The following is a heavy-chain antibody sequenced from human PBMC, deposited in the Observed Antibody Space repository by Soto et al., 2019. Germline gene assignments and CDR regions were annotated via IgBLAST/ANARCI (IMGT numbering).Heavy chain of an antibody. J-gene: IGHJ6*02. CDR3: TRDGPHWNGEPDHYYYGMDV. Sequence: HPGGSLRLSCTASGFTFGDYAMNWFRQAPGKGLEWVGFIRSKGYGGTKEYAASVKGRFTISRDDSKSIAYLQMNSLKSEDTAVYYCTRDGPHWNGEPDHYYYGMDVWGQGTTVTVSS. D-gene: IGHD1-1*01. CDR2: IRSKGYGGTK. CDR1: GFTFGDYA. V-gene: IGHV3-49*03.